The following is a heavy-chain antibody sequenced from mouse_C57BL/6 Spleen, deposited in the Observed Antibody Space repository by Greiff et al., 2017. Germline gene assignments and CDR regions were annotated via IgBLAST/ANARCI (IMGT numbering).Heavy chain of an antibody. D-gene: IGHD2-1*01. CDR3: ARLVYYGNSYAMDY. Sequence: VQLVESGGGLVKPGGSLKLSCAASGFTFSDYGMHWVRQAPEKGLEWVAYISSGSSTIYYADTVKGRFTISRDNAKNTLFLQMTSLRSEDTAMYYCARLVYYGNSYAMDYWGQGTSVTVSS. CDR2: ISSGSSTI. CDR1: GFTFSDYG. V-gene: IGHV5-17*01. J-gene: IGHJ4*01.